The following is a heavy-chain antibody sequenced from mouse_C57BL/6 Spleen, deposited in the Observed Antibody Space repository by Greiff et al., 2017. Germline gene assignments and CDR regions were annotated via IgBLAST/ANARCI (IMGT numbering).Heavy chain of an antibody. CDR2: IRNKANGYTT. CDR3: ARFYDGYYVDY. V-gene: IGHV7-3*01. Sequence: EVMLVESGGGLVQPGGSLSLSCAASGFTFTDYYMSWVRQPPGKALEWLGFIRNKANGYTTEYSASVKGRFTISRDNSQSILYLQMNALRAEDSATYYCARFYDGYYVDYWGQGTTLTVSS. D-gene: IGHD2-3*01. J-gene: IGHJ2*01. CDR1: GFTFTDYY.